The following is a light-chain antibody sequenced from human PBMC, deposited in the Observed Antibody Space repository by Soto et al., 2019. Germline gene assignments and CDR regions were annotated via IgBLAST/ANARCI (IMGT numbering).Light chain of an antibody. V-gene: IGLV1-44*01. CDR1: SSNIGSNT. CDR3: ASWDDSLNGWV. Sequence: QPVLAQPPSASGTPGQRVTISCSGRSSNIGSNTVNWYQQLPGTAPKLLIYSNTQRPFGVPDRFSGSKSGTSASLAISGLQSEDEADYYCASWDDSLNGWVFGGGTKLTVL. J-gene: IGLJ3*02. CDR2: SNT.